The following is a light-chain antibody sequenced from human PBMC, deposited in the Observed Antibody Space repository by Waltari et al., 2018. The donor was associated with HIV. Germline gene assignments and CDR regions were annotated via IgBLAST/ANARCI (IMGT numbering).Light chain of an antibody. Sequence: DIVMTQSPDSLAVYLGERATINCKSSQSVLYNSNNKNYLALYQRKPGQPPKLLIYWASTREFGVPDRFSGSGSGTDFTLTISSLQAEDVAVYYCQQYYGTPLTFGGGTKVEIK. V-gene: IGKV4-1*01. CDR3: QQYYGTPLT. CDR1: QSVLYNSNNKNY. J-gene: IGKJ4*01. CDR2: WAS.